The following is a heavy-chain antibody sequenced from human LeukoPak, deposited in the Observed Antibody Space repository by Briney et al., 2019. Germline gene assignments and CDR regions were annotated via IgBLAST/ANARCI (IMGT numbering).Heavy chain of an antibody. J-gene: IGHJ4*02. CDR1: GFTFSSYA. V-gene: IGHV3-30*04. Sequence: PGGSLRLSCAASGFTFSSYAMHWVRQAPGKGLEWVAVISYDGSNKYYADSVKGRFTTSRDNSKNTLYLQMNSLRAEDTAVYYGARTDSSGHMAASPWDWGQGTLVTLSS. CDR2: ISYDGSNK. D-gene: IGHD3-22*01. CDR3: ARTDSSGHMAASPWD.